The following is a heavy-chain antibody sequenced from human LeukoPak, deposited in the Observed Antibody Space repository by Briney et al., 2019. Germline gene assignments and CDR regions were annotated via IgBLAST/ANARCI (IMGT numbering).Heavy chain of an antibody. J-gene: IGHJ2*01. V-gene: IGHV4-34*01. D-gene: IGHD2-15*01. CDR3: ARRRVVVVAATVPSLKRYWYFDL. Sequence: SETLSLTCAVYGGSFSGYYLSWIRQPPGKGLEWIGEINHSGSTNYNPSLKSRVTISVDTSKNQFSLKLSSVTAADTAVYYCARRRVVVVAATVPSLKRYWYFDLWGRGTLVTVSS. CDR2: INHSGST. CDR1: GGSFSGYY.